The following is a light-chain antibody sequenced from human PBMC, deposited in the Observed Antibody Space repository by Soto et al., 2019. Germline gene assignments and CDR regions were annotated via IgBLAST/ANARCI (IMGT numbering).Light chain of an antibody. Sequence: QSALTQPASVSGSPGQSITISCTGTSSDVGGYNCVSWYQQHPGKAPKLMIYDVSNRPSGVSNRFSGSKSGNTASLTISGLQAEDEADYYCSSCTSSSTFVFGTGTQLTVL. V-gene: IGLV2-14*01. CDR1: SSDVGGYNC. CDR3: SSCTSSSTFV. J-gene: IGLJ7*01. CDR2: DVS.